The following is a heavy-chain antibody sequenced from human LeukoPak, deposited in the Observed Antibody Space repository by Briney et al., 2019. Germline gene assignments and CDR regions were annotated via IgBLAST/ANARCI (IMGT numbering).Heavy chain of an antibody. D-gene: IGHD3-10*01. J-gene: IGHJ4*02. CDR2: INPNSGGT. CDR3: ASGPLTYYYGSGSYRPPPIDY. V-gene: IGHV1-2*02. CDR1: GYTFSSYY. Sequence: ASVKVSCKASGYTFSSYYMHWVRQAPGQGLEWMGWINPNSGGTNYAQKFQGRVTMTRDTSISTAYMELSRLRTDDTAVYYCASGPLTYYYGSGSYRPPPIDYWGQGTLVTVSS.